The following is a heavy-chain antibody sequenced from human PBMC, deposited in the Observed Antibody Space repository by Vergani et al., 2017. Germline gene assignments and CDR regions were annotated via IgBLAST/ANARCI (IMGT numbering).Heavy chain of an antibody. CDR3: AKDSDSGSYFSNGVDY. D-gene: IGHD1-26*01. J-gene: IGHJ4*02. Sequence: EVQLVESGGGLVQPGRSLRLSCAASGFTFDDYAVHWVRQAPGKGLEWVSGISWNSGTIGYADSVKGRFTISRDNAKNSLYLQMNSLRAEDTALYYCAKDSDSGSYFSNGVDYWGQGTLVTVSS. V-gene: IGHV3-9*01. CDR2: ISWNSGTI. CDR1: GFTFDDYA.